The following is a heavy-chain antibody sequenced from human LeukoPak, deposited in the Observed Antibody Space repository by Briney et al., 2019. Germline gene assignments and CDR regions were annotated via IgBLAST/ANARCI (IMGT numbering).Heavy chain of an antibody. D-gene: IGHD2-21*02. V-gene: IGHV4-59*01. CDR3: ARLDDSYDACDI. CDR2: IYYSGST. CDR1: GGSISSYY. J-gene: IGHJ3*02. Sequence: SETLSLTCTVSGGSISSYYWSWIRQPPGKGLEWIGYIYYSGSTNYNPSLKSRVTISVDTSKNQFSLKLSSVTAADTAVYYCARLDDSYDACDIWGQGTMVTVSS.